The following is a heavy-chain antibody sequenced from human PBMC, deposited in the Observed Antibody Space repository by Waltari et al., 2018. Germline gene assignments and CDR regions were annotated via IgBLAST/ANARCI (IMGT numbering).Heavy chain of an antibody. V-gene: IGHV1-69-2*01. D-gene: IGHD1-1*01. Sequence: VQLVQSGAEVKKPGSSVKVSCKVSGYTFTDYYMHWVQQAPGKGLEWMGRIDPEDGETIYAAKFQGRVTITADTSTDTVYMEIHGLKSEDTAMYYCATLTLAYDYMDVWGRGTTVIVSS. CDR2: IDPEDGET. CDR3: ATLTLAYDYMDV. J-gene: IGHJ6*03. CDR1: GYTFTDYY.